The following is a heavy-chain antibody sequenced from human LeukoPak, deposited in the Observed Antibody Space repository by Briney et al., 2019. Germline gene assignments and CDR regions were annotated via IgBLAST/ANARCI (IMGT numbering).Heavy chain of an antibody. CDR3: ARLWSTYCSGGSCPHQPNY. CDR1: GGSFSGYY. D-gene: IGHD2-15*01. V-gene: IGHV4-34*01. Sequence: PSETLSLTCAVYGGSFSGYYWSWIRQPPGKGLEWIGEIKHSGSTNYNPSLKSRVTISVDTSENQFSLKLSSVTAADTALYYCARLWSTYCSGGSCPHQPNYWGQGTLVTVSS. J-gene: IGHJ4*02. CDR2: IKHSGST.